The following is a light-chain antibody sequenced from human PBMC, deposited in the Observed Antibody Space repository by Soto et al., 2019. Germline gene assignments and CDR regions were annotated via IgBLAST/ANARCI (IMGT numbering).Light chain of an antibody. CDR1: QSVSSSY. CDR3: QPYGTSLP. CDR2: GAS. J-gene: IGKJ5*01. V-gene: IGKV3-20*01. Sequence: EIVLTQSPVTLSLSPGERATLSCRASQSVSSSYLAWYQQKPGQAPRLLIYGASTRATRIPDRFSGSGSGTDLTLTISRLELEDFAVYYCQPYGTSLPFGQGTRLEIK.